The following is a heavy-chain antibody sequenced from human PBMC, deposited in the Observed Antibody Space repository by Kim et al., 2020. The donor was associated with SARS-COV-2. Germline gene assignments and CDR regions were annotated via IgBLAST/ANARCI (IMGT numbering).Heavy chain of an antibody. CDR1: GGSISSYY. D-gene: IGHD3-22*01. CDR2: IYYSGST. V-gene: IGHV4-59*01. J-gene: IGHJ3*02. Sequence: SETLSLTCTVSGGSISSYYCSWIRQPPGKGLEWIGYIYYSGSTNYNPSLKSRVTISVDTSKNQFSLKLSSVTAADTAVYYCARRSLGYYDSSGPQAAFDIWGQGTNVTVSS. CDR3: ARRSLGYYDSSGPQAAFDI.